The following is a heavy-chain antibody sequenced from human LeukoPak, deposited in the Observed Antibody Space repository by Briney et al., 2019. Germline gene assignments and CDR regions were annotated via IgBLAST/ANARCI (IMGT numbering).Heavy chain of an antibody. J-gene: IGHJ5*02. CDR3: TTDLGGYFTGGSCYTGLYNCFDP. CDR1: GFSFTNAW. CDR2: IRDKSYGATT. Sequence: GGSLRLSCVASGFSFTNAWMSWVRQAPGRGLEWVARIRDKSYGATTDYTAPVKGRFTISRDDSKNTVYLQMNSLKTEDTAVYYCTTDLGGYFTGGSCYTGLYNCFDPWGQGTLVPVSS. D-gene: IGHD2-15*01. V-gene: IGHV3-15*01.